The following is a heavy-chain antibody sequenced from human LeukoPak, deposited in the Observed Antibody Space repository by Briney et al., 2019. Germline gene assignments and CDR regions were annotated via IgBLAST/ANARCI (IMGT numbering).Heavy chain of an antibody. Sequence: PSKTLSLTCAVSGGSISSGGYSWSWIRQPPGKGLEWIGYIYHSGSTYYNPSLKSRVTISVDRSKNQFSLKLSSVTAADTAVYYCARDLGYCSSTSCSPWWFDPWGQGTLVTVSS. J-gene: IGHJ5*02. D-gene: IGHD2-2*01. CDR3: ARDLGYCSSTSCSPWWFDP. V-gene: IGHV4-30-2*01. CDR2: IYHSGST. CDR1: GGSISSGGYS.